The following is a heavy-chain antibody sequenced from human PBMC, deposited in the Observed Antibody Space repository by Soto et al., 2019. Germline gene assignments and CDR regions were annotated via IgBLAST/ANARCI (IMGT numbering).Heavy chain of an antibody. CDR2: ISAYNGNT. CDR1: GYTFTSYG. V-gene: IGHV1-18*01. CDR3: VPVSWASGWYLDY. J-gene: IGHJ4*02. D-gene: IGHD6-19*01. Sequence: VAXVKVSCKASGYTFTSYGIRWVRQAPGQGLEWMGWISAYNGNTNYARKLQGRVTMTTDTSTSTAYMELRSLRSDDTAVYYCVPVSWASGWYLDYWGQGTLVTVSS.